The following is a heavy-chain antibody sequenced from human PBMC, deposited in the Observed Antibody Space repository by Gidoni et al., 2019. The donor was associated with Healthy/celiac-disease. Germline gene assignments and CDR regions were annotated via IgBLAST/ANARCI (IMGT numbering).Heavy chain of an antibody. Sequence: EVQLVESGAGLVQPGRSLRLSCAASAFTFDDYAMHWVRQAPGKGLEWVSGISWNSGSIGYADSVKGRFTISRDNAKNSLYLQMNSLRAEDTALYYCAKDIRIQLWLQHYGMDVWGQGTTVTVSS. CDR2: ISWNSGSI. V-gene: IGHV3-9*01. CDR3: AKDIRIQLWLQHYGMDV. CDR1: AFTFDDYA. J-gene: IGHJ6*02. D-gene: IGHD5-18*01.